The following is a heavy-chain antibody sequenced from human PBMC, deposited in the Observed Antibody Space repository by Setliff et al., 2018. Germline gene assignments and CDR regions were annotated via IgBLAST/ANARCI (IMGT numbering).Heavy chain of an antibody. D-gene: IGHD6-13*01. CDR3: ARAKMEESGKAQAGMDV. Sequence: GGSLRLSCAASGFTFSSYSLNWVRQAPGKGLEWVSSISSSSSYIYYADSVQGRFTISRDNAKNSLYLQMNSLRAEDTAVYYCARAKMEESGKAQAGMDVWGKGTTVTVSS. CDR1: GFTFSSYS. J-gene: IGHJ6*04. CDR2: ISSSSSYI. V-gene: IGHV3-21*01.